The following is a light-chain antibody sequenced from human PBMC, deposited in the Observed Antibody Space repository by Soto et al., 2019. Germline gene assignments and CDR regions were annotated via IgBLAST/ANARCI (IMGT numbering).Light chain of an antibody. J-gene: IGKJ4*01. CDR2: GAS. CDR3: QQPYNTPLN. CDR1: QSISAY. Sequence: DIGITQSQSSLSASVGDRVSITCRASQSISAYLSWFQQKPGKAPTLLIPGASRLQSGVPSRFSGSGSGTDFTLTIRGLQPEDFAIYYCQQPYNTPLNLRAGTKV. V-gene: IGKV1-39*01.